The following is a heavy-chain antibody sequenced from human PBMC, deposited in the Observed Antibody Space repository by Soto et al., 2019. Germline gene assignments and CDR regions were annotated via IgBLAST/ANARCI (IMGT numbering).Heavy chain of an antibody. CDR1: EGTFSSYA. CDR3: ARQPVIAAAGTFDY. D-gene: IGHD6-13*01. V-gene: IGHV1-69*01. CDR2: IIPIFGTA. J-gene: IGHJ4*02. Sequence: QVQLVQSGAEVKKPGSSVKVSCKASEGTFSSYAISWVRQAPGRGLEWMGGIIPIFGTANYAQKFQGRVTITADESTSTAYMELSSLRSEDTAVYYCARQPVIAAAGTFDYWGQGTLVTVSS.